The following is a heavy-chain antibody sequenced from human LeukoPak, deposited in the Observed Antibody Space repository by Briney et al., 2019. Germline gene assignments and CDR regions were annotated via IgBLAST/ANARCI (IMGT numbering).Heavy chain of an antibody. CDR3: AREGGGSGTYFGFYDYYYMDV. Sequence: GGSLRLSCAASGFTFSSYWMSWVRQAPGKGLEWVANIKQDGSEKYYVDSVKGQFTISRDNAKNSLYLQMNSLRAEDTAVFYCAREGGGSGTYFGFYDYYYMDVWGKGTTVTISS. CDR2: IKQDGSEK. D-gene: IGHD3-10*01. V-gene: IGHV3-7*01. J-gene: IGHJ6*03. CDR1: GFTFSSYW.